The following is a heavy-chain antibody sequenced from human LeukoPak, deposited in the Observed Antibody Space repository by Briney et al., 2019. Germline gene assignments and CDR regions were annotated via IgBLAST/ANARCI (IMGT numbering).Heavy chain of an antibody. Sequence: GGSLRLSCAASGFTFSTYSMNWVRQAPAKGLEWVSSISSSSSYIYYADSVKGRFTISRDNAKNSLFLQMNSLRAEDTALYYCARDRSINSYAEYFFDYWGQGTLVTVSS. D-gene: IGHD5-18*01. CDR2: ISSSSSYI. CDR3: ARDRSINSYAEYFFDY. CDR1: GFTFSTYS. V-gene: IGHV3-21*01. J-gene: IGHJ4*02.